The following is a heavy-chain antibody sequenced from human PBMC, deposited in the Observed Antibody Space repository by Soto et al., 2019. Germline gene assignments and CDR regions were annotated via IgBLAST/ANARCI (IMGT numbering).Heavy chain of an antibody. J-gene: IGHJ6*03. D-gene: IGHD2-15*01. CDR3: ARWVGCSGGSCYSAYYYYYMDV. V-gene: IGHV4-34*01. Sequence: SETLSLTCAVYGGSFSGYYWSWIRQPPGKGLEWIGEINHSGSTNYNPSLKSRVTISVDTSKNQFSLKLSSVTAADTAVYYCARWVGCSGGSCYSAYYYYYMDVWGKGTTVTVSS. CDR1: GGSFSGYY. CDR2: INHSGST.